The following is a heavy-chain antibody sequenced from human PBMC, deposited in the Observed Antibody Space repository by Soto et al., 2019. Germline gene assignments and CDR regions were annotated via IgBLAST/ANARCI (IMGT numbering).Heavy chain of an antibody. J-gene: IGHJ4*02. V-gene: IGHV4-61*01. CDR2: IYYSGST. CDR1: GGSVSSGSYY. CDR3: ARGATVTTIDY. D-gene: IGHD4-17*01. Sequence: PSETLSLTCTVSGGSVSSGSYYWSWIRQPPGKGLEWIGYIYYSGSTNYNPSLKSRVTISVDTSKSQFSLKLSSVTAADTAVYYCARGATVTTIDYWGQGTLVTVSS.